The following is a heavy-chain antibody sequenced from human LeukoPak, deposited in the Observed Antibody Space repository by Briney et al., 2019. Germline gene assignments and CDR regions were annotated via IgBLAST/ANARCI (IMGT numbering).Heavy chain of an antibody. V-gene: IGHV3-21*01. Sequence: SGGSLRLSCAASGFTFSSYSMNWVRQAPGKGLEWVSSISSSSSYIYYADSVKGRFAISRDNAKNSLFLQMNSLRAEDTAVYYCARDAPEYYYGSGTRLGRPTTDYMDVWGKGTTVTISS. J-gene: IGHJ6*03. CDR1: GFTFSSYS. CDR2: ISSSSSYI. D-gene: IGHD3-10*01. CDR3: ARDAPEYYYGSGTRLGRPTTDYMDV.